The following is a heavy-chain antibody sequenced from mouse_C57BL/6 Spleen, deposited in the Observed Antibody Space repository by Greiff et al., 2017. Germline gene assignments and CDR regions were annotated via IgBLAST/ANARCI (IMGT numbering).Heavy chain of an antibody. CDR2: INPGSGGT. D-gene: IGHD4-1*02. CDR1: GYAFTNYL. J-gene: IGHJ2*01. V-gene: IGHV1-54*01. Sequence: VQLQQSGAELVRPGTSVKVSCKASGYAFTNYLIEWVKQRPGQGLEWIGVINPGSGGTNYNEKFKGKAPLTADKSSSTAYMQLSSLTSEDSAVYFCARGNPNFYFDYWGQGTTLTVSS. CDR3: ARGNPNFYFDY.